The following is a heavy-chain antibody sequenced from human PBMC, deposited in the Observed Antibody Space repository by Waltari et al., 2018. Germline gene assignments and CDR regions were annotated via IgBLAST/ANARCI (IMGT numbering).Heavy chain of an antibody. V-gene: IGHV4-59*08. J-gene: IGHJ5*02. CDR1: GGSISSYY. Sequence: QVQLQESGPGLVKPSETLSLTCTVSGGSISSYYWSWIRQPPGKGLEWVGYIFSSGSTSYNPSLTSRVTISVDTSKNQFSLRLSSVTAADTAVYYCARHHGVRFGEFDPWGQGTQVTVSS. CDR2: IFSSGST. CDR3: ARHHGVRFGEFDP. D-gene: IGHD3-10*01.